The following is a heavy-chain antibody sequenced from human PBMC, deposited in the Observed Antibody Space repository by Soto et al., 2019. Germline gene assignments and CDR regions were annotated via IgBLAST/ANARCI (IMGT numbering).Heavy chain of an antibody. CDR2: MSSSSSYI. D-gene: IGHD3-22*01. CDR1: GFAFSSPS. CDR3: ARSYTDYHSSGYGMDV. Sequence: GGPLRLACTASGFAFSSPSTSWVRPAPGKRLEWVSSMSSSSSYIYYADSVKGRFTISRDNATHSLYLQMNSLRAEDTAVYYCARSYTDYHSSGYGMDVRGQGTTVPVSS. J-gene: IGHJ6*02. V-gene: IGHV3-21*01.